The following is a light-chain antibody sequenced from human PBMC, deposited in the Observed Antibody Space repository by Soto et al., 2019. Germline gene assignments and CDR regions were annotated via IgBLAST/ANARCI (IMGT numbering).Light chain of an antibody. CDR3: SSYTSSSTLLYV. J-gene: IGLJ1*01. Sequence: QSALTQPASVSGYPGQSITISCTGTSSDDGGNNHVSWYQQYPGKAPKVIIYELSNRPSGISNRFSGSKSGNTASLTISGLQAEDEADYYCSSYTSSSTLLYVFGTGTKLTVL. CDR1: SSDDGGNNH. V-gene: IGLV2-14*01. CDR2: ELS.